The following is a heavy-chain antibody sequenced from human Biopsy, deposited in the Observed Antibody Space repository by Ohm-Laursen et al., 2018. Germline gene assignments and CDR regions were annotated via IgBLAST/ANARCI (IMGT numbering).Heavy chain of an antibody. D-gene: IGHD3-10*01. CDR3: ARAPADQYAARNYYSSHAFDM. Sequence: SDTLSLTCTVSDASASSGRYYWTWIRQPPRKPLEWIGYFYSSGTTRYNPSLESRLSISMDTSKNEVSLRLTSMTAADTAVYFCARAPADQYAARNYYSSHAFDMWGQGTKVTVS. CDR2: FYSSGTT. CDR1: DASASSGRYY. J-gene: IGHJ3*02. V-gene: IGHV4-61*01.